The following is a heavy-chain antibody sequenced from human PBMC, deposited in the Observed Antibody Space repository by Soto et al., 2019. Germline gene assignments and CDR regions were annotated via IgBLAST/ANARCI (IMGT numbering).Heavy chain of an antibody. CDR2: ISGTGGGT. Sequence: GESLKISCAASGFNFSNYAMTWVRKAPGKGLEWVSVISGTGGGTNNADSAKGRFTTSRDNSKNTLYLQMNSLRAEDTAVYYYAKRAFYGSGIPNFFGMGVWGQGTAVTVS. V-gene: IGHV3-23*01. D-gene: IGHD3-10*01. CDR1: GFNFSNYA. J-gene: IGHJ6*02. CDR3: AKRAFYGSGIPNFFGMGV.